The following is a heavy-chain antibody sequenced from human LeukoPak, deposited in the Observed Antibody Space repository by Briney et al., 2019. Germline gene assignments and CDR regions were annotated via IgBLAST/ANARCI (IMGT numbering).Heavy chain of an antibody. CDR1: GYTLTELS. D-gene: IGHD3-10*01. CDR3: ARDESSGHGNYFDY. J-gene: IGHJ4*02. Sequence: ASVKVSCKVSGYTLTELSMHWVRQAPGKGLEWMGGFDPEDGETIYAQKFQGRVTITADESTSTAYMELSSLRSEDTAVYYCARDESSGHGNYFDYWGQGTLVTVSS. CDR2: FDPEDGET. V-gene: IGHV1-24*01.